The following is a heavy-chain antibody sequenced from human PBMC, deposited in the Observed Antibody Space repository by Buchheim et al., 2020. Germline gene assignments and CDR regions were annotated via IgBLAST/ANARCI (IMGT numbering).Heavy chain of an antibody. D-gene: IGHD3-10*01. Sequence: QVQLQESGPGLVKPSQTLSLTCTVSGGSISGGDYFWSWIRQHPGKGLEWIGYTYYSGRSYYNPTLQSRVTISVHTSENQFSLWQNSVTAADTAVYYCARHPNYGSGSCFDYWGQGTL. J-gene: IGHJ4*02. CDR2: TYYSGRS. CDR3: ARHPNYGSGSCFDY. V-gene: IGHV4-31*03. CDR1: GGSISGGDYF.